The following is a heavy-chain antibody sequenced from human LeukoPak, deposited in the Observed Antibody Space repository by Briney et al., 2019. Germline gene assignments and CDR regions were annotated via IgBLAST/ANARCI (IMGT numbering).Heavy chain of an antibody. CDR2: ISLDGSTE. CDR1: GFSLSNLQ. V-gene: IGHV3-30-3*01. J-gene: IGHJ5*02. Sequence: GGSLRLSCVASGFSLSNLQMYWVRQAPGKGLEWVSIISLDGSTEFYADSVKGRFTISRDTASNTMHLEMNNLRIEDTAVYYCMRDYMGWFDPWGQGSLVTVSS. D-gene: IGHD3-10*01. CDR3: MRDYMGWFDP.